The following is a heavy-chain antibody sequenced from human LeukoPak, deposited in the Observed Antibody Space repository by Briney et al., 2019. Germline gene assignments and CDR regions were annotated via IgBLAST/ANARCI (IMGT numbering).Heavy chain of an antibody. CDR2: FDYSGNT. J-gene: IGHJ4*02. CDR1: GASISNYD. CDR3: ARGMGYCSAGSCYPFDF. D-gene: IGHD2-15*01. V-gene: IGHV4-59*01. Sequence: PSETLSLTCTVSGASISNYDWSWIRQPPWKGLYWIGFFDYSGNTNYSPSLKSRVTISVDTSKNQFSLKLTSVTAVDTAVYYCARGMGYCSAGSCYPFDFWGQGTLVTVSS.